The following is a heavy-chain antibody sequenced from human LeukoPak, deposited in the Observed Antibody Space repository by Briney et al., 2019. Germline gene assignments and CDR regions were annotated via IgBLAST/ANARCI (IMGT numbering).Heavy chain of an antibody. CDR2: IYTSGTT. V-gene: IGHV3-53*01. CDR1: GFTVSSNY. D-gene: IGHD3-22*01. Sequence: PGGSLRLSCAVSGFTVSSNYMSWVRQAPGKGLEWVSVIYTSGTTYYADSVKGRFTISRDTSKNTLYLQINSLRAEDTAVYYCARGGNYYDSKGVFDYWGQGTLVTVSS. CDR3: ARGGNYYDSKGVFDY. J-gene: IGHJ4*02.